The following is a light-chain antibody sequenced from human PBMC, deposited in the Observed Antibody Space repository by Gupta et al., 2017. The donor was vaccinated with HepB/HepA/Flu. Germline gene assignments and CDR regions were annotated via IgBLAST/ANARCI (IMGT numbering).Light chain of an antibody. CDR2: GSS. CDR1: RSNIGAGYD. CDR3: QSYDSSLSGSVG. V-gene: IGLV1-40*01. Sequence: QPVLTQPPSVSGAPGQRVTITCTGSRSNIGAGYDVHWYPPLPGTAPKLLIYGSSNRPSGVPDRFSGSKSGTSAALAIAGLQAEYEADYYCQSYDSSLSGSVGFGGGTKLTVL. J-gene: IGLJ2*01.